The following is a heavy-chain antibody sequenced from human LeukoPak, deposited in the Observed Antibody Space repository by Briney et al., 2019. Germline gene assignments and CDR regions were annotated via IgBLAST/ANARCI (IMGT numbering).Heavy chain of an antibody. CDR1: GFSISSSA. J-gene: IGHJ4*02. Sequence: PGGSLRLSCAASGFSISSSAMNWVRQAPGKGLEWVSSIINVASHIYYAGSVRGRFTISRDNAKNSVYLQMNSLRAEDTAVYYCTRDATYYLRYGYFDYWGQGTLVTVSS. D-gene: IGHD2/OR15-2a*01. V-gene: IGHV3-21*01. CDR3: TRDATYYLRYGYFDY. CDR2: IINVASHI.